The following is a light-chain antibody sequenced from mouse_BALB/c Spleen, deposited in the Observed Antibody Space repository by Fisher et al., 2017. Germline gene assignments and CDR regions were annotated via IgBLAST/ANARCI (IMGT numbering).Light chain of an antibody. CDR1: SSVNY. Sequence: IVLTQSTAIMSASLGEKVTMSCRASSSVNYMYWYQQKSGASPKLWIYSTSNLASGVPARFSGSGSGTSYSLTISRMEAEDAATYYCQQRSSYPFTFGSGTKLEIK. CDR2: STS. J-gene: IGKJ4*01. CDR3: QQRSSYPFT. V-gene: IGKV4-57*01.